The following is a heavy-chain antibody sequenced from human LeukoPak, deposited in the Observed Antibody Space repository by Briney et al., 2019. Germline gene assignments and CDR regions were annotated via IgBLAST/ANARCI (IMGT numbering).Heavy chain of an antibody. Sequence: GGSLRLSCAASGFTLDDYAMHWVRQAPGKGLEWVSLISGDGGSTYYADSVKGRFTISRDSSKNSLYLQMNSLRTEDTALYYCAKDISNYDFWSGFYTWGQGTLVTVSS. D-gene: IGHD3-3*01. CDR1: GFTLDDYA. CDR2: ISGDGGST. CDR3: AKDISNYDFWSGFYT. V-gene: IGHV3-43*02. J-gene: IGHJ5*02.